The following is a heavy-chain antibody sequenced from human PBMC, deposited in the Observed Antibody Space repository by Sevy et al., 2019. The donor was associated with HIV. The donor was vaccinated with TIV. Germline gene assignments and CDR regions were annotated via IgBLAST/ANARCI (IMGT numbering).Heavy chain of an antibody. CDR1: GFTFSSYA. V-gene: IGHV3-30-3*01. Sequence: SLRLSCAASGFTFSSYAMHWVRQAPGKGLEWVAVISYDGSNKYYADSVKGRFTISRDNSKNTLYLQMNSLRAEDTAVYYCAREYGGYSYGPRLDYWGQGTLVTVSS. CDR2: ISYDGSNK. J-gene: IGHJ4*02. CDR3: AREYGGYSYGPRLDY. D-gene: IGHD5-18*01.